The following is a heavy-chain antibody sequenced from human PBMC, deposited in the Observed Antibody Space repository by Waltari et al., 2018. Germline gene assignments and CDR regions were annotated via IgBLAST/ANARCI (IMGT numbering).Heavy chain of an antibody. J-gene: IGHJ5*02. CDR2: ISGRGGST. D-gene: IGHD2-2*01. CDR1: GFTFSSYA. Sequence: EVQLLESGGGLVQPGGSLRLSCAASGFTFSSYAMSWVRQAPGKGLEWVSAISGRGGSTYYADSVKGRFTISRDNSKNTLYLQMNSLRAEDTAVYYCAKAGGDIVVVPAANWFDPWGQGTLVTVSS. V-gene: IGHV3-23*01. CDR3: AKAGGDIVVVPAANWFDP.